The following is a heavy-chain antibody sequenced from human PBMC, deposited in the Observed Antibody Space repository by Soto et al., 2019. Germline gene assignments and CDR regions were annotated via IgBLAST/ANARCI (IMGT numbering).Heavy chain of an antibody. Sequence: QVQLQESGPRLVKPSETLSLTCTVSGGSVSSYYWSWIRQPPGKGLEWIGYTYYSGTTDYSPVLKSRVTISVDTSKTQFSLKLSSVTAADTAVYYCARVVFGSSRYVNWFDPWGQGTLVTVSS. CDR2: TYYSGTT. D-gene: IGHD3-16*02. CDR1: GGSVSSYY. CDR3: ARVVFGSSRYVNWFDP. J-gene: IGHJ5*02. V-gene: IGHV4-59*02.